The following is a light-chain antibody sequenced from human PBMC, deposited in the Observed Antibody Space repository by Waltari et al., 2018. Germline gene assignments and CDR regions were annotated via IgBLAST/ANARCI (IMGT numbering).Light chain of an antibody. V-gene: IGLV2-14*03. CDR1: SSDVGGYNS. CDR2: DVS. CDR3: SSYTSSSTPWV. J-gene: IGLJ3*02. Sequence: QSALTQPASVSGSPGQSITISCTGTSSDVGGYNSFSWYQQHPGKAPKLMIYDVSNRPSGVSNRFSGSKSGNTASLTISGLQAEDEADYYCSSYTSSSTPWVFGGGTKLTVL.